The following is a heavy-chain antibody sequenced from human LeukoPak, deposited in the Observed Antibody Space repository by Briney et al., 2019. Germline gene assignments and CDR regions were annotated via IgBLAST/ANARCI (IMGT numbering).Heavy chain of an antibody. Sequence: ASVKVSCKASGYTFTSYGISWVRQAPGQGLEWMGWISAYNGNTNYAQKLQGRVTMTTDTSTSTAYMELRSLRSDDTAVYYCASARVFVLKQWPTYYFDYWGQGTLVTVSS. CDR2: ISAYNGNT. CDR1: GYTFTSYG. V-gene: IGHV1-18*01. D-gene: IGHD6-19*01. J-gene: IGHJ4*02. CDR3: ASARVFVLKQWPTYYFDY.